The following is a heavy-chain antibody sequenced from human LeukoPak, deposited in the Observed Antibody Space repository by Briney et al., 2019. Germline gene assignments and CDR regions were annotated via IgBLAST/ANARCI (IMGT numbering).Heavy chain of an antibody. Sequence: GGSLRLSCAASGFTFSNHAMSWVGQAPGKGLEWVSAISGSGDSIHYGDSVQGRVTVSRDNSKNTLYLQLNSLRAEDTALYYCAKGFGGTSSSCTPRFDYWGQGTLVTVSS. CDR3: AKGFGGTSSSCTPRFDY. CDR1: GFTFSNHA. CDR2: ISGSGDSI. J-gene: IGHJ4*02. V-gene: IGHV3-23*01. D-gene: IGHD2-2*01.